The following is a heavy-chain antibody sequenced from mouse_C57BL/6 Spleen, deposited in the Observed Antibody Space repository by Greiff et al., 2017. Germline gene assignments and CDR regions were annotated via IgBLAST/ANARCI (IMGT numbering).Heavy chain of an antibody. Sequence: VQLKESGAELVKPGASVKLSCTASGFNIKDYYMHWVKQRTEQGLEWIGRIDPEDGETKYAPKFQGKATITADTSSNTAYLQLSSLTSEDTAVYYSAYREIDGSSTRYFDYWGQGTTLTVSS. CDR3: AYREIDGSSTRYFDY. V-gene: IGHV14-2*01. CDR1: GFNIKDYY. J-gene: IGHJ2*01. CDR2: IDPEDGET. D-gene: IGHD1-1*01.